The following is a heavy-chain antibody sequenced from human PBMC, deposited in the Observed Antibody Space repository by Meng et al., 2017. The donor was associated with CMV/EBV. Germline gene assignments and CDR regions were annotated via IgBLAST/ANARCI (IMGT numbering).Heavy chain of an antibody. V-gene: IGHV4-30-4*08. D-gene: IGHD1-14*01. CDR3: ARVMGPNRTPYYFDY. CDR1: GGSISSGDYY. J-gene: IGHJ4*02. Sequence: QLQLQESAPGLLKPSQTLSLTCTVSGGSISSGDYYWSWIRQPPGKGLEWIGYIYYSGSTYYNPSLKSRVTISVDTSKNQFSLKLSSVTAADTAVYYCARVMGPNRTPYYFDYWGQGTLVTVSS. CDR2: IYYSGST.